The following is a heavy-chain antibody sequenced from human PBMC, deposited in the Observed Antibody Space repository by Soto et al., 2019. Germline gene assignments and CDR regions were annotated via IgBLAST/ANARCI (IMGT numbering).Heavy chain of an antibody. CDR1: GGSFSSYH. CDR2: INHLTTT. V-gene: IGHV4-34*01. Sequence: SETLSLTCAVYGGSFSSYHWSSIRQTPGKGLEWIGEINHLTTTNYHPSLKSRVIISLDTPKNQCPLKLSSVTPAHTAVHYCARGYDTALAPIFWGQGILVTVSS. D-gene: IGHD5-18*01. CDR3: ARGYDTALAPIF. J-gene: IGHJ4*01.